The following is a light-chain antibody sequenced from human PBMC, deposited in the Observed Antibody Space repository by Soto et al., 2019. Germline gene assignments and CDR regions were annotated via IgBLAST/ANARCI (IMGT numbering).Light chain of an antibody. CDR2: KAS. J-gene: IGKJ1*01. CDR1: QSISNW. Sequence: DIQMTQSPSTLSASVGDRVTITCRASQSISNWLAWYQQKPGKAPKLLIYKASSLESGVPSRFSGSGSGTEFTRTISSLQPDDFATYYCQQHNGVAFGQGTKVEIK. CDR3: QQHNGVA. V-gene: IGKV1-5*03.